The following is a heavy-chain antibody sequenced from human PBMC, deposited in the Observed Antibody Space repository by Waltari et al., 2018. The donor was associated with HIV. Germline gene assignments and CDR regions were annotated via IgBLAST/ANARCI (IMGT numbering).Heavy chain of an antibody. J-gene: IGHJ6*02. D-gene: IGHD3-9*01. CDR1: GFWLSESGMC. CDR3: ARFRKEFDVLTGNYDYHYGMDV. V-gene: IGHV2-70*13. CDR2: VDWSDEK. Sequence: QVTLRESGPARVERTQTLTMTCTFSGFWLSESGMCVSWIRQPPGKALEWIALVDWSDEKFYSTSLKSRVSISKDPAKDQVVLKMSNVDSADTATYYCARFRKEFDVLTGNYDYHYGMDVWGQGTTVTVSS.